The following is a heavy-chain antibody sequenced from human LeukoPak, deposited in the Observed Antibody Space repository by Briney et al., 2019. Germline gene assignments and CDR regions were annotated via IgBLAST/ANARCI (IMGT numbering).Heavy chain of an antibody. J-gene: IGHJ6*02. CDR3: ARITMVRGVIRYYYGMDV. V-gene: IGHV4-34*01. CDR2: INHSGST. D-gene: IGHD3-10*01. CDR1: GGSFSGYY. Sequence: PSETLSLTCAVYGGSFSGYYWSWIRQPPGKGLEWIGEINHSGSTNYSPSLKSRVTISVDTSKNQFSLKLSSVTAADTAVYYCARITMVRGVIRYYYGMDVWGQGTTVTVSS.